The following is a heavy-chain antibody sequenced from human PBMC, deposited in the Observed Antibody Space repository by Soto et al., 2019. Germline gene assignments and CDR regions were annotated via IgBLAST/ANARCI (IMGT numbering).Heavy chain of an antibody. D-gene: IGHD4-4*01. Sequence: PGGSLRLSCAASGFTFSSYWMSWVRQAPGKGLEWVANIKQDGSEKYYVDSVKGRFTISRDNAKNSLYLQMNSLRAEDTAVYYCARDPEPETGMTPVSPTEADYWGQGTLVTVSS. CDR1: GFTFSSYW. V-gene: IGHV3-7*01. J-gene: IGHJ4*02. CDR3: ARDPEPETGMTPVSPTEADY. CDR2: IKQDGSEK.